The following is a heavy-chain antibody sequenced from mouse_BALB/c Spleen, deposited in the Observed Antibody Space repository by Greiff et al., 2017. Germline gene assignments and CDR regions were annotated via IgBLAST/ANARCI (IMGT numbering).Heavy chain of an antibody. V-gene: IGHV5-6-5*01. D-gene: IGHD1-1*01. CDR1: GFTFSSYA. Sequence: EVQRVESGGGLVKPGGSLKLSCAASGFTFSSYAMSWVRQTPEKRLEWVASISSGGSTYYPDSVKGRFTISRDNARNILYLQMSSLRSEDTAMYYCARTVVARDWYFDVWGAGTTVTVSS. CDR2: ISSGGST. J-gene: IGHJ1*01. CDR3: ARTVVARDWYFDV.